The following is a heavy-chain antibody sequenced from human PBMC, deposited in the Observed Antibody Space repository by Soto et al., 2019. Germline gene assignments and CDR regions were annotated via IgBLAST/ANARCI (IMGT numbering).Heavy chain of an antibody. J-gene: IGHJ4*02. CDR1: GFTFSTYA. Sequence: EVQLLESGGDLVQPGGSLRLSCAASGFTFSTYALSWVRQAPGKGLDWVSAITGNGGSTYYADSVRGRFTITRDNSKHTLYQQMSCLRAEDTVVYYYAKNSAATIRVGYDYWGQGTLVTVSS. V-gene: IGHV3-23*01. D-gene: IGHD5-12*01. CDR3: AKNSAATIRVGYDY. CDR2: ITGNGGST.